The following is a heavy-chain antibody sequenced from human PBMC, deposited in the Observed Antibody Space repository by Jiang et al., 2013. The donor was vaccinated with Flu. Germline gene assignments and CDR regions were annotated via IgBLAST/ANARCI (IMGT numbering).Heavy chain of an antibody. CDR1: GFSLSTSGVG. CDR2: IYWDDDK. Sequence: KPTQTLTLTCTFSGFSLSTSGVGVGWIRQPPGKALEWLALIYWDDDKRYSPSLKSRLTITKDTSKNQVVLTMTNMDPVDTATYYCAHRKEYCSGGSCYPGPFDYWGQGTPGHRLL. D-gene: IGHD2-15*01. CDR3: AHRKEYCSGGSCYPGPFDY. V-gene: IGHV2-5*02. J-gene: IGHJ4*02.